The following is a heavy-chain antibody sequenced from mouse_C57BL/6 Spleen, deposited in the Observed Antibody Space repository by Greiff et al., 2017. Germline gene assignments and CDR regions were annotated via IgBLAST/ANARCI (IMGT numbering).Heavy chain of an antibody. CDR1: GFTFSSYA. CDR2: ISDGGSYT. Sequence: EVQRVESGGGLVKPGGSLKLSCAASGFTFSSYAMSWVRQTPEKRLEWVATISDGGSYTYYPDNVKGRFTISRDNAKNNLYLQMSHLKSEDTAMYYCARAVPSPSYDSNYYFDYWGQGTTLTVAS. D-gene: IGHD2-5*01. V-gene: IGHV5-4*01. CDR3: ARAVPSPSYDSNYYFDY. J-gene: IGHJ2*01.